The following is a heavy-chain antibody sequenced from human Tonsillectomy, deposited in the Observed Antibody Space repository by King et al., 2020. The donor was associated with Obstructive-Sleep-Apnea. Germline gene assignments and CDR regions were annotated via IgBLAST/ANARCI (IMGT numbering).Heavy chain of an antibody. D-gene: IGHD3-10*01. CDR2: LLLPPYGGTT. CDR1: VSTLFPSS. J-gene: IGHJ4*02. V-gene: IGHV3-49*03. Sequence: PGLALRLSFTSSVSTLFPSSLSFFLPSPFQFRSFFFFLLLPPYGGTTEHAASVKGRVPISRDDSKSIAYLQMNSLKTEDTAVYYCTRVYGSGTPDYWGQGTLVTVSS. CDR3: TRVYGSGTPDY.